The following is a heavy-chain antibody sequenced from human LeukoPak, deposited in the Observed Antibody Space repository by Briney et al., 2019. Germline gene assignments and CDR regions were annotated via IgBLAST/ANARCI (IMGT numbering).Heavy chain of an antibody. D-gene: IGHD3-22*01. V-gene: IGHV4-30-4*01. CDR3: ARAQTYYYDSSGYWGFDP. CDR1: GGSISSGDYY. J-gene: IGHJ5*02. CDR2: IYYSGST. Sequence: PSETLSLTCTVSGGSISSGDYYWSWIRQPPGKGLEWIGYIYYSGSTYYNPSLKSRVTISVDTSKNQFSLKLSSVTAADTAVYYCARAQTYYYDSSGYWGFDPWGQGTLVTVSS.